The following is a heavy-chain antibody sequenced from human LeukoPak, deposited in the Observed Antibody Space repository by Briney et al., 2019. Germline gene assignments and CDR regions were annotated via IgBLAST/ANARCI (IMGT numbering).Heavy chain of an antibody. J-gene: IGHJ4*02. CDR3: ARERDFYDSSGSPSY. D-gene: IGHD3-22*01. Sequence: PSETLSLTCAVYGGSFSGYYWSWIRQPPGKGLEWIGEINHSGSTNYNPSLKSRVTISVDTSKNQFSLKVRSVTAADTAVYYCARERDFYDSSGSPSYWGQGTLVIVSS. CDR2: INHSGST. CDR1: GGSFSGYY. V-gene: IGHV4-34*01.